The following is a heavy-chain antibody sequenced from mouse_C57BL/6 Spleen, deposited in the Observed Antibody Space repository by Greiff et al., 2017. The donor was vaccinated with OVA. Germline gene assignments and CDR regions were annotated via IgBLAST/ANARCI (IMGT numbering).Heavy chain of an antibody. D-gene: IGHD2-4*01. Sequence: QVQLKQSGAELVRPGTSVKMSCKASGYTFTNYWIGWAKQRPGHGLEWIGDIYPGGGYTNYNEKFKGKATLTADKSSSTAYMQFSSLTSEDSAIYYCARGGYYDYLYAMDYWGQGTSVTVSS. CDR2: IYPGGGYT. CDR3: ARGGYYDYLYAMDY. CDR1: GYTFTNYW. J-gene: IGHJ4*01. V-gene: IGHV1-63*01.